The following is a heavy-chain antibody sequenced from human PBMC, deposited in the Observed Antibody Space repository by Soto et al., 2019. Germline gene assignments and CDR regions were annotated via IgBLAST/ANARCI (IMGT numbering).Heavy chain of an antibody. V-gene: IGHV4-59*01. CDR3: ARAVGEVVVVPADRYYYYGMDV. Sequence: SETLSLTCTVSGGSISSYYWSWIRQPPGKGLEWIGYIYYSGSTNYNPSLKSRVTISVDTSKNQFSLKLSSVTAADTAVYYCARAVGEVVVVPADRYYYYGMDVWGQGTTVTVSS. J-gene: IGHJ6*02. D-gene: IGHD2-2*01. CDR2: IYYSGST. CDR1: GGSISSYY.